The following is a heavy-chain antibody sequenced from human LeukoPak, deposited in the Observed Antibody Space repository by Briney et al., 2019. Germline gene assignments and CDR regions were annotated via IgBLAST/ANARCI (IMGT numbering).Heavy chain of an antibody. J-gene: IGHJ4*02. CDR3: ARDLGTTNYYFDY. CDR1: GFTFSRYG. D-gene: IGHD1-26*01. V-gene: IGHV3-33*01. Sequence: GRSLRLSCAASGFTFSRYGMHWVRRAPGKGLEWVAVIWYDGSKKYYGDSVKGRVTISRDDSKNTLYLQMNSPRGEDTAVYYCARDLGTTNYYFDYWGQGTPVTVSS. CDR2: IWYDGSKK.